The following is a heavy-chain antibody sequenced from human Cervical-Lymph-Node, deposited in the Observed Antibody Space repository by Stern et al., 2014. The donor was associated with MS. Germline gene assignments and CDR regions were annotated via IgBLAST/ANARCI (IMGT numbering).Heavy chain of an antibody. CDR1: GFTFRNYW. D-gene: IGHD3-10*01. Sequence: EVQLVESGGGLVQPGGSLRLSWVASGFTFRNYWMHWVRQGPGKGLECVARINRDGTTITHADSVKGRFTISRDNAKNTLYLQMNSLRVEDTAVYYCTKDTYGPEDYWGQGTSVTVSS. J-gene: IGHJ4*02. CDR3: TKDTYGPEDY. V-gene: IGHV3-74*02. CDR2: INRDGTTI.